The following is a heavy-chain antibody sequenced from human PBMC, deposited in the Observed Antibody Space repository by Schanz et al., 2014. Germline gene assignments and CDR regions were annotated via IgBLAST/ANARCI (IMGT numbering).Heavy chain of an antibody. CDR1: GFTFSTYW. J-gene: IGHJ4*02. V-gene: IGHV3-23*04. D-gene: IGHD3-9*01. Sequence: EVQLVESGGGLVQPGGSLRLSCAASGFTFSTYWMHWVRQAPGKGLVWVSAISGSGGSTYYADSVKGRFTISRDNSKNTLYLQINNLRAEDTAVYYCAYYDVLTGFDYWGQGTQVTVSS. CDR3: AYYDVLTGFDY. CDR2: ISGSGGST.